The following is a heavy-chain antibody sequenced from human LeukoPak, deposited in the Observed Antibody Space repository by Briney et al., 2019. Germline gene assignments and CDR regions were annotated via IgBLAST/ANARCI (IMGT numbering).Heavy chain of an antibody. CDR3: ARDHGYPDRIAGGDAIDY. Sequence: TGGSLRLSCAASGFTFSSYSMNWVRQAPGKGLEWVSSISSSSSYIYYADSVKGRFTISRDNANNSLYLQMNSLRAEDTAVYYCARDHGYPDRIAGGDAIDYWGQGTLVTVSS. J-gene: IGHJ4*02. CDR1: GFTFSSYS. V-gene: IGHV3-21*06. CDR2: ISSSSSYI. D-gene: IGHD6-13*01.